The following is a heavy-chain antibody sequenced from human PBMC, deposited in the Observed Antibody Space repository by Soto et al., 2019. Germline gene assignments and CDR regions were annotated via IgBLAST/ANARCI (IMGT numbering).Heavy chain of an antibody. Sequence: ASVKVSCKASGYTFTSYGISWVRQAPGQGLEWMGWINPYNGNTNYAQKFQGWVTMTRDTSISTAYMELSRLRSDDTAVYYCAREGPNADSSGYYNDAFDIWGQGTMVTVSS. CDR3: AREGPNADSSGYYNDAFDI. V-gene: IGHV1-18*01. CDR2: INPYNGNT. D-gene: IGHD3-22*01. J-gene: IGHJ3*02. CDR1: GYTFTSYG.